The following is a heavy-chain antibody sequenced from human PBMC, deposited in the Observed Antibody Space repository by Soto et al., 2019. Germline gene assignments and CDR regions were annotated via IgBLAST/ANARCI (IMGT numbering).Heavy chain of an antibody. CDR2: ITNSGSTK. V-gene: IGHV3-11*01. D-gene: IGHD6-6*01. Sequence: GGSLRLSCAASGFPFSDYYMSWIRQAPGKGLEWVSHITNSGSTKYYAASVKGRFTISRDNAKNSLFLQMNSLRAEDTAVYYCARTLAARFDYWGQGTPVTVSS. J-gene: IGHJ4*02. CDR1: GFPFSDYY. CDR3: ARTLAARFDY.